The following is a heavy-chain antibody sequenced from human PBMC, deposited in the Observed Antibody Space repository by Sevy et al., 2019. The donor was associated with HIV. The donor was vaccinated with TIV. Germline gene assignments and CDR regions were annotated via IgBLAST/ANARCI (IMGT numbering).Heavy chain of an antibody. V-gene: IGHV4-34*01. Sequence: SETLSLTCAVYGGSFSGYYWSWIRQPPGKGLEWIGEINHSGSTNYNPSLKSRVTISVDTSKNQFSLKLSSVTAADTAVYYCARNQKNLVVVPAAINYFDYWGQGTLVTVSS. CDR2: INHSGST. CDR1: GGSFSGYY. D-gene: IGHD2-2*02. CDR3: ARNQKNLVVVPAAINYFDY. J-gene: IGHJ4*02.